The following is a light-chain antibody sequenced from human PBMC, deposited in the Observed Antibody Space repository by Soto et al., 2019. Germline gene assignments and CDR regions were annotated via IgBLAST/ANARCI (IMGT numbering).Light chain of an antibody. V-gene: IGLV2-14*01. J-gene: IGLJ3*02. CDR2: EVS. CDR1: SSDVGGYNY. CDR3: SSYTGSSTLV. Sequence: QSALTQPASVSGSPGQSITISCTGTSSDVGGYNYVSWYQQHPGKAPKLMIYEVSNRPSGVSNRFSGSKSGNTASLTISGLQADDEADYYCSSYTGSSTLVFGGVTKLTVL.